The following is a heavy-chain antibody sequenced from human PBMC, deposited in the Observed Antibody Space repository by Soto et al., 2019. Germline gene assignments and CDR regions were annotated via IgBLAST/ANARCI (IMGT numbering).Heavy chain of an antibody. J-gene: IGHJ4*02. Sequence: QVQLVESGGGVVQPGRSLRLSCAASGFTLSSYSMHWVRQAPCKGLDWVAAMSYDGSSKYFADSVKGRFTISRDNSKNTLSLQMNSLGGEDSAVYYCARGRSVINHDDFEYWGQGTLVTVSS. V-gene: IGHV3-30-3*01. CDR3: ARGRSVINHDDFEY. CDR1: GFTLSSYS. D-gene: IGHD2-21*01. CDR2: MSYDGSSK.